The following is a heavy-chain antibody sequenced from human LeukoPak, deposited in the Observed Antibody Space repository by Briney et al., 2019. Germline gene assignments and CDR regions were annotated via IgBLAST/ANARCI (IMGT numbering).Heavy chain of an antibody. CDR3: AKADRDGYNYLDY. D-gene: IGHD5-24*01. CDR1: GFTFSSYG. V-gene: IGHV3-30*18. J-gene: IGHJ4*02. Sequence: GRSLRLSCAASGFTFSSYGMHWVRQAPGKGLEWVAVISYDGSNKYYADSVKGRFTISRDNSKNTLYLQMNSLRAEDTAVYCCAKADRDGYNYLDYWGQGTLVTVSS. CDR2: ISYDGSNK.